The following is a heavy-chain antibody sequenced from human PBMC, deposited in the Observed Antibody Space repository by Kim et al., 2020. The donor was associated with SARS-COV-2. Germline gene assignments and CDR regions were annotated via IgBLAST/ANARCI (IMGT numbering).Heavy chain of an antibody. CDR3: ASAGLPNAFDI. CDR2: A. J-gene: IGHJ3*02. Sequence: ANNAKKFQGRVTITAEKSTSTAYMELSSLRSEDTAVYYCASAGLPNAFDIWGQGTMVTVSS. V-gene: IGHV1-69*02.